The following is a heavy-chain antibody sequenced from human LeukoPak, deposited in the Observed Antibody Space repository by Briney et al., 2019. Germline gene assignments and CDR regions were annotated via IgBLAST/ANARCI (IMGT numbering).Heavy chain of an antibody. CDR1: GFTFSSYW. Sequence: GGSLRLSCAASGFTFSSYWMSWVRQAPGKGLEWVANIKQDGSEKSYVDSVKGRFTISRDNAKNSLYLQMNSLRAEDTAVYYCARGYTVLTFGYWGQGTLVTVSS. J-gene: IGHJ4*02. CDR2: IKQDGSEK. CDR3: ARGYTVLTFGY. V-gene: IGHV3-7*01. D-gene: IGHD1-14*01.